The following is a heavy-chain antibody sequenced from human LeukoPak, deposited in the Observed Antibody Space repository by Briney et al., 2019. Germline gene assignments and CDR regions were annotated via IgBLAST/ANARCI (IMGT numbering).Heavy chain of an antibody. CDR2: ISAGGGST. J-gene: IGHJ3*02. V-gene: IGHV3-23*01. CDR3: AKARGGRTGATYALDI. Sequence: GGSLRLSCAASGFSFSNYAMSWVRQAPGKGLEWVSEISAGGGSTYYVDSVKGRFTISRDNSQNTLYLQMNSLRAEDTAVYNCAKARGGRTGATYALDIWGPGTMVTVSS. D-gene: IGHD1/OR15-1a*01. CDR1: GFSFSNYA.